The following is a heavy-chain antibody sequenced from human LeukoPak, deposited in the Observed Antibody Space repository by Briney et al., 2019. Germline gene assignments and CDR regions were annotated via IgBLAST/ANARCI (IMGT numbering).Heavy chain of an antibody. CDR1: GYSISSGYY. D-gene: IGHD3-10*01. CDR3: ARDQYYYGSGRSFWFDP. J-gene: IGHJ5*02. CDR2: IYHSGST. V-gene: IGHV4-38-2*02. Sequence: SETLSLTCTVSGYSISSGYYWGWIRQPPGKGLEWIGSIYHSGSTYYNPSLKSRVTISVDTSKNQFSLKLSSVTAADTAVYYCARDQYYYGSGRSFWFDPWGQGTLVTVSS.